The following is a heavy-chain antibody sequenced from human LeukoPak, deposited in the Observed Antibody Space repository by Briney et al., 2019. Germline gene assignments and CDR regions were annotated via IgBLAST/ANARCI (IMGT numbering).Heavy chain of an antibody. CDR3: AREYYYGSNWFDP. Sequence: SETLSLTCTVSGGSISSYYWSWIRQPPGKGLEWIGYIYYSGSTNYNPSLKSRVTISVDTSKNQLSLKLSSVTAADTAVYYCAREYYYGSNWFDPWGQGTLVTVSS. J-gene: IGHJ5*02. CDR2: IYYSGST. V-gene: IGHV4-59*01. CDR1: GGSISSYY. D-gene: IGHD3-10*01.